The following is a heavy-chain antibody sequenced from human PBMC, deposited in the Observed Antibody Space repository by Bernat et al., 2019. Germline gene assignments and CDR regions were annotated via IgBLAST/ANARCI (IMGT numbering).Heavy chain of an antibody. CDR2: ISTSGDNT. J-gene: IGHJ6*03. Sequence: EVQLLESGGGLVQPGGSLRLSCAASGFTFSISAMSWVRQAPGKGLEWVSTISTSGDNTFYADSVKGRFIISRDNSKDTLYLQMNSLRAEDTALYYCARGTSTSAPYMDVWGKGTTVTVSS. CDR3: ARGTSTSAPYMDV. CDR1: GFTFSISA. V-gene: IGHV3-23*01.